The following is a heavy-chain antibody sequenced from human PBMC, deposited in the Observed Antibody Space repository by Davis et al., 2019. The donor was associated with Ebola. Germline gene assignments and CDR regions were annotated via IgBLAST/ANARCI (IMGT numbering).Heavy chain of an antibody. CDR3: ARDLTVSPMDV. CDR2: INPHNGNT. J-gene: IGHJ6*03. V-gene: IGHV1-18*04. CDR1: GYTFTNYG. Sequence: ASVKVSCKASGYTFTNYGITWVRQAPGQGLEWMGWINPHNGNTNYAQNVQGRVTMTTDTSTSTAYMELRSLRSDDTAVYYCARDLTVSPMDVWGKGTTVTVSS. D-gene: IGHD4-17*01.